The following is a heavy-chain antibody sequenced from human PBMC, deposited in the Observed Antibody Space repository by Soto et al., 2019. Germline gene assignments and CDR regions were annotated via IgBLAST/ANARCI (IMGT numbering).Heavy chain of an antibody. Sequence: SVKVSCKASGGTFSSYGISWVRQAPGQGIEWMGGIIPLFGTTNYAQKFKGRVTITADESXXXXXXXXXXXXXXXXXXXYCARARGSSWYNWFDTWG. CDR1: GGTFSSYG. V-gene: IGHV1-69*13. CDR3: ARARGSSWYNWFDT. CDR2: IIPLFGTT. D-gene: IGHD1-26*01. J-gene: IGHJ5*01.